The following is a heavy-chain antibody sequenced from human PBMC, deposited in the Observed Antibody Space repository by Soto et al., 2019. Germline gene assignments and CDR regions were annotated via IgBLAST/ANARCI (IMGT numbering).Heavy chain of an antibody. V-gene: IGHV4-59*08. CDR1: GGSITSYY. CDR2: IHHSEST. CDR3: ARRPYYYGPGSYSGNYYFDY. J-gene: IGHJ4*02. D-gene: IGHD3-10*01. Sequence: SETLSLTCTVSGGSITSYYCSWVRQPPRKGLEWSGYIHHSESTKYNPSLKSRVTISVDTSKNQFSLKLSSVTAADTAVYYCARRPYYYGPGSYSGNYYFDYWGQGILVTVS.